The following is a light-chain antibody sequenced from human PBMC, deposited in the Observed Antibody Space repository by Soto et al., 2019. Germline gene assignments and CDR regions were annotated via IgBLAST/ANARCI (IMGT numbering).Light chain of an antibody. CDR1: QSISSNY. Sequence: EIVLTQSPGTLSLSPGERASLSCRASQSISSNYLAWFQQKPGQAPRLLISTASSRATGIPDRFSGSGSGTDFTLTISRLEPEDFATYYCLQDYSYPYTFGQGTKLEIK. CDR2: TAS. V-gene: IGKV3-20*01. J-gene: IGKJ2*01. CDR3: LQDYSYPYT.